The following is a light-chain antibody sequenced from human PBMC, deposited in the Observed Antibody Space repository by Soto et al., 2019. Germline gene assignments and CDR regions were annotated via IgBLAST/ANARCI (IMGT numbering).Light chain of an antibody. V-gene: IGLV2-14*01. CDR3: RSYTSSSTYV. CDR2: EVS. CDR1: SSDVGGYNY. J-gene: IGLJ1*01. Sequence: QSALTQPASVSGSPGQSITISCTGTSSDVGGYNYVSWYQQHPGKAPKLMIYEVSNRPSRVSNRFSGSKSGNTAFLTISGLQAEDEADYYCRSYTSSSTYVFGTGTKVTVL.